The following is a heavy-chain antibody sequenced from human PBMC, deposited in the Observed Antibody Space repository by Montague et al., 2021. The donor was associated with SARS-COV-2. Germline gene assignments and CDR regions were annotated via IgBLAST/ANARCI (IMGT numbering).Heavy chain of an antibody. V-gene: IGHV4-34*01. CDR1: GGSFSGYH. CDR3: ARGRIDVNMIVVVVAGASFYMDV. Sequence: SETLSLTCAVYGGSFSGYHWTWIRQSPGKGLEWIGEINTSGSTNYNPSLKRRITISGDTSKNQFSLKLTSVTAADTAVYYCARGRIDVNMIVVVVAGASFYMDVWGKGTTVTVSS. J-gene: IGHJ6*03. CDR2: INTSGST. D-gene: IGHD3-22*01.